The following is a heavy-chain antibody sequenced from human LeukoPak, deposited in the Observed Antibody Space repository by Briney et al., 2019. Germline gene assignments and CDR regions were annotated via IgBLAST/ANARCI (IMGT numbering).Heavy chain of an antibody. Sequence: SETLSLTCSVSGDSISNYYWSWLRQAPGKGLEWIGYVYYSGSTNYNPSLKSRVAISVDKSENHISLKLTSVTAADTAVYYCAREGGPYRPLDYSGQGTLVTVAS. CDR3: AREGGPYRPLDY. CDR2: VYYSGST. CDR1: GDSISNYY. V-gene: IGHV4-59*12. J-gene: IGHJ4*02.